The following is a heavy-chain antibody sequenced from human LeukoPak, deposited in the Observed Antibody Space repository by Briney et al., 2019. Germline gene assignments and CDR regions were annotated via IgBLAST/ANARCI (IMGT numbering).Heavy chain of an antibody. D-gene: IGHD5-18*01. Sequence: PGGSLRLSCAASGFTFSNHWMHWVRQAPGKGLMWVSRINRDGSRTDYADSVKGRFTISRDNAENSLYLQMNSLRVEDTAFYYCARDLAYSRLDYWGQGMLVTVSS. J-gene: IGHJ4*02. V-gene: IGHV3-74*01. CDR2: INRDGSRT. CDR3: ARDLAYSRLDY. CDR1: GFTFSNHW.